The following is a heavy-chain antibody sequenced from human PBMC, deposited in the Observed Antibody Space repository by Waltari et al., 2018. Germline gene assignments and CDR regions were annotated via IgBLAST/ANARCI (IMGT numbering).Heavy chain of an antibody. CDR3: ARGRAAALGYYYYMDV. Sequence: QVQLQQWGAGLLKPSETLSLTCAVSGGSFSGYYWSWLLTPPGKGLEWIGEINHSGSTNYNPSLKSRVTISVDTSKNQFSLKLSSVTAADTAVYYCARGRAAALGYYYYMDVWGKGTTVTISS. CDR1: GGSFSGYY. CDR2: INHSGST. V-gene: IGHV4-34*01. J-gene: IGHJ6*03. D-gene: IGHD6-13*01.